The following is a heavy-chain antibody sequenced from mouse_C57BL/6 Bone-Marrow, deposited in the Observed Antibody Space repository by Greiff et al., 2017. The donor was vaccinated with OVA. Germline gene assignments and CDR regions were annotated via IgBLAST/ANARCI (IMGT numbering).Heavy chain of an antibody. CDR1: GYAFSSSW. Sequence: QVQLQQSGPELVKPGASVKISCKASGYAFSSSWMNWVKQRPGKGLEWIGRIYPGDGDTNYNGKFKGKATLTADKSSSTAYMQLSSLTSEDSAVYFCERVIRRYFDVWGTGTTVTVAS. CDR3: ERVIRRYFDV. J-gene: IGHJ1*03. D-gene: IGHD2-12*01. CDR2: IYPGDGDT. V-gene: IGHV1-82*01.